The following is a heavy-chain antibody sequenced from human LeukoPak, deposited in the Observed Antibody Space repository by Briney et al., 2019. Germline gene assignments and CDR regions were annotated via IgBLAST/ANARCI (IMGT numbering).Heavy chain of an antibody. D-gene: IGHD2-21*01. J-gene: IGHJ4*02. CDR1: GFTFSGYW. Sequence: GGSLRLSCAASGFTFSGYWMSWVRQAPGKGLEWVANIKQDGSEKYYVDSVKGRFTISRDNAKNTVYLQMNSLRAEDTAVYYCAKDLHEIAADYWGQGTLVTVAS. CDR3: AKDLHEIAADY. V-gene: IGHV3-7*01. CDR2: IKQDGSEK.